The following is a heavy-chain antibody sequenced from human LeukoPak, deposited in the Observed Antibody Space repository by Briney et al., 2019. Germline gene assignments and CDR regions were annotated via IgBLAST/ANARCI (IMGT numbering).Heavy chain of an antibody. D-gene: IGHD3-9*01. CDR3: XXXXAXRYFXWLLYYYYGMDV. CDR1: GFTFSSYG. J-gene: IGHJ6*02. V-gene: IGHV3-33*01. Sequence: PGGSLRLSRAASGFTFSSYGMHWVRQAPGKGLEWVAVIWYDGSNKYYADSVKGRFTISRDNSKNTLYLQMNSLRAEDTAVYYXXXXXAXRYFXWLLYYYYGMDVWGQGTTVTVSS. CDR2: IWYDGSNK.